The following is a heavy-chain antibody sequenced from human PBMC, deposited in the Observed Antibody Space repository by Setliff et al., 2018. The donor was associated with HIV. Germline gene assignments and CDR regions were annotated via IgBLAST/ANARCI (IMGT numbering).Heavy chain of an antibody. CDR3: ARVPSAGVRGRPDLYHWFDP. D-gene: IGHD3-3*01. V-gene: IGHV4-4*08. J-gene: IGHJ5*02. Sequence: SETLSLTCNLSGDSIRSQSWTWIRPTPGKGLEWIASIETTGTVNYSPSLKSRVSISLYPSRSQFSLTLRSVTAAATAVYYCARVPSAGVRGRPDLYHWFDPWGQGTLVTVSS. CDR1: GDSIRSQS. CDR2: IETTGTV.